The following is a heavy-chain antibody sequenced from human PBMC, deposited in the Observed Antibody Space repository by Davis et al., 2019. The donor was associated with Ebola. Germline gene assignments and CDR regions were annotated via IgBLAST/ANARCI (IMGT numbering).Heavy chain of an antibody. CDR2: ISSGSDNT. CDR3: ARDVAGRAGY. J-gene: IGHJ4*02. CDR1: GFTFSAYA. V-gene: IGHV3-23*01. Sequence: PGGSLRLSCAASGFTFSAYAMTWVRQAPGKGLEWVSGISSGSDNTYYADSVKGRFTISRDNAKNTLFLQMNSLRADDTAVYYCARDVAGRAGYWGQGTLVTVSS. D-gene: IGHD1-14*01.